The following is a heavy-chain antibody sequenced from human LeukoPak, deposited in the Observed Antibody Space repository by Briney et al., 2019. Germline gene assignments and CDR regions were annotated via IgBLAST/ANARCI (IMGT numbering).Heavy chain of an antibody. CDR1: GFTFSSYS. CDR2: ISSSSSTI. D-gene: IGHD3-10*01. CDR3: ARDLVVRGIGGLDY. J-gene: IGHJ4*02. Sequence: PRGSLRLSCAVSGFTFSSYSMNWVRQAPGKGLEWVSYISSSSSTIYYADSVKGRFTISRDNAKNPLYLQMNSLRAEDTAVYYCARDLVVRGIGGLDYWGQGTLVTVSS. V-gene: IGHV3-48*01.